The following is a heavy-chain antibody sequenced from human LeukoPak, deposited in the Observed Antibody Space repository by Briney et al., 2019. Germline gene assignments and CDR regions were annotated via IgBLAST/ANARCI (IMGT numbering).Heavy chain of an antibody. D-gene: IGHD6-13*01. V-gene: IGHV3-33*01. J-gene: IGHJ4*02. CDR3: ARDIATAGHLAFDY. CDR2: IWYDGSNK. CDR1: GFTFSSYG. Sequence: GRSPRLSCAASGFTFSSYGMHWVRQAPGKGLEWVAVIWYDGSNKFYADSVRGRFTISRDNSKNTLYLQMHSLRAEDTAVYYCARDIATAGHLAFDYWGQGIPVTVSS.